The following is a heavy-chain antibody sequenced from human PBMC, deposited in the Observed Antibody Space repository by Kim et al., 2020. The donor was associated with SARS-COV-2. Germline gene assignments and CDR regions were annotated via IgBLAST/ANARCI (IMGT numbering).Heavy chain of an antibody. Sequence: SETLSLTCAVYGGSFSGYYWSWIRQPPGKGLEWIGEINHSGSTNYNPSLKSRVTISVYTSKNQFSLKLSSVTAADTAVYYCARRPMVRGVIIPRPYYGMDVWDQGTTGTVSS. CDR1: GGSFSGYY. CDR2: INHSGST. D-gene: IGHD3-10*01. J-gene: IGHJ6*02. V-gene: IGHV4-34*01. CDR3: ARRPMVRGVIIPRPYYGMDV.